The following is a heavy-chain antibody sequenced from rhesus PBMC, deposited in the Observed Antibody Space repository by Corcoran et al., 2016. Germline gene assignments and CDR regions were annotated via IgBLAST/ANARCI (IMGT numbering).Heavy chain of an antibody. D-gene: IGHD4-35*01. CDR1: GGSISRINC. Sequence: QVQLQESGPGLVKPSETLYLTCAVSGGSISRINCWPWIRTPPGKGLEWLGYISGSSGTTYYNPSLRSRVTISTDTSKNQFSLKLSSVTAADTAVYYCARRIGNRNFDYWGQGVLVTVSS. CDR2: ISGSSGTT. J-gene: IGHJ4*01. CDR3: ARRIGNRNFDY. V-gene: IGHV4-65*01.